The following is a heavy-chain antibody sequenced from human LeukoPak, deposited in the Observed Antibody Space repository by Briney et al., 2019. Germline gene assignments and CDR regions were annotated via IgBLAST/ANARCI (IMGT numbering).Heavy chain of an antibody. V-gene: IGHV3-48*03. D-gene: IGHD3-10*02. Sequence: GGSLRLSCEDSGFTFRSYEMNWVRQAPGKGLEWVSYISSSGSTIYYADSVKGRFTISRDNAKNSLYLQMNSRRAEDTAVYYCAELGITMIGGVWGKGTTVTISS. J-gene: IGHJ6*04. CDR3: AELGITMIGGV. CDR2: ISSSGSTI. CDR1: GFTFRSYE.